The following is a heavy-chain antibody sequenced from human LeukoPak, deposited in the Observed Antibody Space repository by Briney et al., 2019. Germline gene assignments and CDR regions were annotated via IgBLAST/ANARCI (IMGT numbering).Heavy chain of an antibody. CDR2: IWYDGSNK. Sequence: GGSLRLSCAASGFTFSSYGMHWVRQAPGKGLEWVGVIWYDGSNKYYADSVKGRFTISRDNSKNTLYLQMNSLRAEDTAVYYCAREYYYDSSGYYYRGYYFDYWGQGTLVTVSS. CDR3: AREYYYDSSGYYYRGYYFDY. CDR1: GFTFSSYG. J-gene: IGHJ4*02. D-gene: IGHD3-22*01. V-gene: IGHV3-33*01.